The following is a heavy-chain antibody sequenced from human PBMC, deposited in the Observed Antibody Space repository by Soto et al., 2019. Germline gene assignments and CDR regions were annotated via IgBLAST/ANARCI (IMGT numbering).Heavy chain of an antibody. CDR3: SSSFCRILAGGMAVAGSPGCGMDV. D-gene: IGHD6-19*01. Sequence: SETLSLTCAVYGGSFSGYYWSWIRQPPGKGLEWIGEINHSGSTNYNPSLKSRVTISVDTSKNQFSLKLSSVTAADTAVYYCSSSFCRILAGGMAVAGSPGCGMDVWGQGTTVTVSS. V-gene: IGHV4-34*01. CDR1: GGSFSGYY. J-gene: IGHJ6*02. CDR2: INHSGST.